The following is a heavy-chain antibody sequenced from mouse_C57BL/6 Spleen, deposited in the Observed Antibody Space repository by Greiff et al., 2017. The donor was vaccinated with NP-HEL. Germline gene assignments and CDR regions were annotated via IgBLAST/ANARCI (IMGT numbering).Heavy chain of an antibody. CDR1: GFSFNTYA. CDR2: IRSKSNNYAT. CDR3: VRRHDQGAWFAY. V-gene: IGHV10-1*01. Sequence: EVQRVESGGGLVQPKGSLKLSCAASGFSFNTYAMNWVRQAPGKGLEWVARIRSKSNNYATYYADSVKDRFTISRDDSESMLYLQMNNLKTEDTAMYYCVRRHDQGAWFAYWGQGTLVTVSA. J-gene: IGHJ3*01.